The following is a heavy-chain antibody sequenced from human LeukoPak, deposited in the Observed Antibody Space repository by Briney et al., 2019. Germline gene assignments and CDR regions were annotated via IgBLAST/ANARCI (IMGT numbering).Heavy chain of an antibody. Sequence: GGSLRLSCAASGFTFSTYWMSWVRQAPGKGLERVASINEDGSEKYYVDSVKGRFTISRDNAKNSLHLQMNSLRGDETAVYYCARGGFRYFAHWGQGTLVTVSS. D-gene: IGHD3-16*02. CDR2: INEDGSEK. CDR1: GFTFSTYW. V-gene: IGHV3-7*04. J-gene: IGHJ5*02. CDR3: ARGGFRYFAH.